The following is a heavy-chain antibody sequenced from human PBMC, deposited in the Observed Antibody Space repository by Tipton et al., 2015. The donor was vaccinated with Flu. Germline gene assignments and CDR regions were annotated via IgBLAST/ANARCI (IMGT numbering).Heavy chain of an antibody. CDR3: ARGLEAATGSWGQNWFDP. CDR1: GGSISSASYY. V-gene: IGHV4-61*02. J-gene: IGHJ5*02. D-gene: IGHD6-13*01. CDR2: IFTSGNT. Sequence: LRLSCSVSGGSISSASYYWSWIRQPAGKGLEWIGRIFTSGNTNYSPSLKSRVTISLDTSKNQFSLKLRFVTAADTAVYYCARGLEAATGSWGQNWFDPWGQGTLVTVSS.